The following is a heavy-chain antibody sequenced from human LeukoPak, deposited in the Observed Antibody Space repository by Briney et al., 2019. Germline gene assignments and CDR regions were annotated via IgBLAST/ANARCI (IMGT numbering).Heavy chain of an antibody. V-gene: IGHV4-59*01. CDR3: ARVAGLSWFDP. Sequence: SSETLSLTCTVSGGSISSYYWSWIRQPPGKGLEWIGYIYYSGSTNYNPSLKSRVTISVDTSKNQFSLKLSSVTAADTAVYYCARVAGLSWFDPWGQGTLVTVSS. CDR1: GGSISSYY. J-gene: IGHJ5*02. D-gene: IGHD2-21*01. CDR2: IYYSGST.